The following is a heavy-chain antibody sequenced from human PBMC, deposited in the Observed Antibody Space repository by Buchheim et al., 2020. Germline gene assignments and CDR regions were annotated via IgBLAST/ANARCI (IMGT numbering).Heavy chain of an antibody. CDR2: IYHSGST. Sequence: QLQLQESGSGLVKPSQTLSLTCAVSGGSISSGGYSWSWIRQPPGKGLEWIGYIYHSGSTYYNPSLKSRVTISVHRSKNQFSLKLSSVTAADTAVYYCARTYYYDSSGYYYAMYYFDYWGQGTL. J-gene: IGHJ4*02. D-gene: IGHD3-22*01. CDR1: GGSISSGGYS. CDR3: ARTYYYDSSGYYYAMYYFDY. V-gene: IGHV4-30-2*01.